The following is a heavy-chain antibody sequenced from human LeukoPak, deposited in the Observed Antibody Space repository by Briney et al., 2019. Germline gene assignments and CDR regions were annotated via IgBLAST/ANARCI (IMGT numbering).Heavy chain of an antibody. D-gene: IGHD5-18*01. V-gene: IGHV4-34*01. CDR1: GGSFSGYY. Sequence: QPSETLSLTCAVYGGSFSGYYWSWICQPPGKGLEWNGEINHSGSTNYNPSLKSRVTISVDTSKNQFSLKLSSVTAADTAVYYCARAPAYDTAMGRYYFDYWGEGTLVTVSS. CDR3: ARAPAYDTAMGRYYFDY. CDR2: INHSGST. J-gene: IGHJ4*02.